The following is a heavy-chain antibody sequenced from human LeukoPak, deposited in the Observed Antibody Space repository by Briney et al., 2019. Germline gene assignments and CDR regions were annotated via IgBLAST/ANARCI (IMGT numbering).Heavy chain of an antibody. D-gene: IGHD3-3*01. CDR2: INHNGNVN. J-gene: IGHJ6*02. V-gene: IGHV3-7*03. CDR3: ARGTRKPRITIFGVVTYGMDV. Sequence: PGGSLRLSCAASGFTFSSYWMNWARQAPGKGLEWVASINHNGNVNYYVDSVKGRFTISRDNAKNSLYLQMNSLRAEDTAVYYCARGTRKPRITIFGVVTYGMDVWGQGTTVTVSS. CDR1: GFTFSSYW.